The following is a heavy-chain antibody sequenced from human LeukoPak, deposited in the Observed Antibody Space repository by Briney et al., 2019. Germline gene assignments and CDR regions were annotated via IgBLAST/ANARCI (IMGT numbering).Heavy chain of an antibody. Sequence: GGSLRLSCTASGFTFGDYAISWVRQAPGKGLEWVSGITGSDTTAYHAGSVRGRFTISRDDSKNSLYLQMNSLRAEDTAVYYCGVQWLVGYWGQGTLVTVSS. D-gene: IGHD6-19*01. J-gene: IGHJ4*02. CDR2: ITGSDTTA. V-gene: IGHV3-23*01. CDR3: GVQWLVGY. CDR1: GFTFGDYA.